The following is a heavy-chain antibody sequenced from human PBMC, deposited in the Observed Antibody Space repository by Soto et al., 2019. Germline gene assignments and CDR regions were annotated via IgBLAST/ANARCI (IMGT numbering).Heavy chain of an antibody. V-gene: IGHV1-69*13. D-gene: IGHD2-2*01. CDR1: GGTFSSYA. J-gene: IGHJ6*02. CDR2: IIPIFGTA. CDR3: AGNMGGIVLVPAAMRYYYYGMDV. Sequence: VKVSCKASGGTFSSYAISWVRQAPGQGLEWMGGIIPIFGTANYAQKFQGRVTITADESTSTAYMELSSLRSEDTAVYYCAGNMGGIVLVPAAMRYYYYGMDVWGQGTTVTVAS.